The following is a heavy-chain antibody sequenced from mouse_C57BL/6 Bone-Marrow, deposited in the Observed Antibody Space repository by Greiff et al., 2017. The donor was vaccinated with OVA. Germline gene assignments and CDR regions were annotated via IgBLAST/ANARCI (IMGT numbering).Heavy chain of an antibody. J-gene: IGHJ2*01. D-gene: IGHD1-1*01. V-gene: IGHV1-15*01. CDR3: TRPYGSSYGWYFDY. CDR2: IDPETGGT. CDR1: GYTFTDYE. Sequence: QVQLQQSGAELVRPGASVTLSCKASGYTFTDYEMHWVKQTPVHGLAWIGAIDPETGGTAYNQKFKGKAILTADKSSSTVYMELRSLTSEDSAVYYCTRPYGSSYGWYFDYWGQGTTLTVSS.